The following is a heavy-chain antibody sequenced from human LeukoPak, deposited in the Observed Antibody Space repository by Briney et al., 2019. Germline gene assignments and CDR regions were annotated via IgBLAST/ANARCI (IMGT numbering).Heavy chain of an antibody. D-gene: IGHD6-19*01. V-gene: IGHV4-34*01. J-gene: IGHJ5*02. CDR2: INHSGST. CDR3: ARSHPYSSGWTSWFDP. CDR1: GGSFSGYY. Sequence: SETLSLTCAAYGGSFSGYYWSWIRQPPGKGLEWIGEINHSGSTNYNPSLKSRVTISVDTSKNQFSLKLSSVTAADTAVYYCARSHPYSSGWTSWFDPWGQGTLVTVSS.